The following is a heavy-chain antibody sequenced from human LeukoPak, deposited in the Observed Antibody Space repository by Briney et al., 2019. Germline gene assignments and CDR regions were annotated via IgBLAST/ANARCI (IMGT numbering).Heavy chain of an antibody. J-gene: IGHJ4*02. CDR2: INHSGST. V-gene: IGHV4-34*01. Sequence: SETLSLTCAVYGGSFSGYYWSWIRQPPGKGLEWIGEINHSGSTNCNPSLKSRVTISVDTSKNQFSLKLSSVTAAGTAVYYCARGSHYYDSSGYPTPNLGKYYFDYWGQGTLVTVSS. CDR1: GGSFSGYY. D-gene: IGHD3-22*01. CDR3: ARGSHYYDSSGYPTPNLGKYYFDY.